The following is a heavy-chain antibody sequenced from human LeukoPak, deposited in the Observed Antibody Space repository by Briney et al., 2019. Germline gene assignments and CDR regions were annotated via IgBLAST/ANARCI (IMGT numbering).Heavy chain of an antibody. CDR2: ISHSGLT. CDR1: GYSINSGYY. Sequence: PSETLSLTCTVSGYSINSGYYWGWIRQPPGKGLEWIGSISHSGLTYYNPSLKSRVSISADTSKNQFSLRLSSVTAADTALYYCARSGYYYSVFDFWGQGTLVDVSS. V-gene: IGHV4-38-2*02. J-gene: IGHJ4*02. CDR3: ARSGYYYSVFDF. D-gene: IGHD3-22*01.